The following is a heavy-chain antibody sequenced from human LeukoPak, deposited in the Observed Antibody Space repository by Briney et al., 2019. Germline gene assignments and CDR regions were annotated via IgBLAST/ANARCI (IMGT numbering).Heavy chain of an antibody. CDR3: ARQYSSGSKLGYDY. J-gene: IGHJ4*02. V-gene: IGHV4-59*08. Sequence: SETLSLTCTVSGGSLSSYYWSWIRQPPGKGLEWIGYIYYSRTTNYNPSLKSRLTISVDTSKTQFSLKLSSVTAADTAVYYCARQYSSGSKLGYDYWGQGTLVTVSS. CDR1: GGSLSSYY. D-gene: IGHD6-19*01. CDR2: IYYSRTT.